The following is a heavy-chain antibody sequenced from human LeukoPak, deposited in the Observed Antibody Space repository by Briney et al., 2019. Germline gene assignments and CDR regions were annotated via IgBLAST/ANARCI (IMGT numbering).Heavy chain of an antibody. J-gene: IGHJ4*02. V-gene: IGHV4-61*02. CDR2: ICTSGST. CDR1: GGSISSGSYY. CDR3: ARVVAAAGRSPFDY. D-gene: IGHD6-13*01. Sequence: SQTLSLTCTVSGGSISSGSYYWSWIRQPAGKGLEWIGRICTSGSTNYNPSLKSRVTISVDTSKNQFSLKLSSVTAADTAVYYCARVVAAAGRSPFDYWGQGTLVTVSS.